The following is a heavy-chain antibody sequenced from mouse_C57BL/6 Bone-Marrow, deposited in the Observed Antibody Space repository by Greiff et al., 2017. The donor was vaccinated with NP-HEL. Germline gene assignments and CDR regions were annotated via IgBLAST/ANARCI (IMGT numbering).Heavy chain of an antibody. J-gene: IGHJ4*01. CDR3: TRRYYGSSYCAMDY. Sequence: VQLQQSGAELVRPGASVTLSCKASGYTFTDYEMHWVKQTPVHGLEWIGAIDPETGGTAYNQKFKGKAILTADKSSRTAYMELRSLTSEDSAVYYCTRRYYGSSYCAMDYWGQGTSVTVSS. D-gene: IGHD1-1*01. CDR1: GYTFTDYE. CDR2: IDPETGGT. V-gene: IGHV1-15*01.